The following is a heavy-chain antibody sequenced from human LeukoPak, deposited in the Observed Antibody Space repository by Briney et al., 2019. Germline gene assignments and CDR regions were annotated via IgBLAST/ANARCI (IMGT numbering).Heavy chain of an antibody. CDR2: IYYSGST. Sequence: PSETLSLTCTVSGGSISSYYWSWIRQPPGKGLEWIGYIYYSGSTNYNPSLKSRVTISVDTSKNQFSLKLSSVTAADTAVYYCASCYDSSGYDAFDIWGQGTMVTISS. CDR3: ASCYDSSGYDAFDI. D-gene: IGHD3-22*01. CDR1: GGSISSYY. V-gene: IGHV4-59*08. J-gene: IGHJ3*02.